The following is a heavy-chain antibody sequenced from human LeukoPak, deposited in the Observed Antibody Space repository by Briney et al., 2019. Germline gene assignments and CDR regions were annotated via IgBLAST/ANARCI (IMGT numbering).Heavy chain of an antibody. J-gene: IGHJ4*02. V-gene: IGHV4-4*02. CDR3: ARGPPSDFDC. Sequence: SGTLSLTCSVSGDSITSHAWWSWVRQPPGKGLEWIGEIHLNGITNYNPSLKSRVTMSIDTSKNQFSLKLSSVTAADTAVYYCARGPPSDFDCWGQGTLVTVSS. CDR1: GDSITSHAW. CDR2: IHLNGIT.